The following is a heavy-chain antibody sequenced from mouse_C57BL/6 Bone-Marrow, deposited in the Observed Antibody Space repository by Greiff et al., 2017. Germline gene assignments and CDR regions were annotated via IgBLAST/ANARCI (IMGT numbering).Heavy chain of an antibody. CDR3: ERRGTYGNYAWFAY. CDR2: INPYNGGT. Sequence: EVKLLESGPVLVKPGASVKMSCTASGYTFTDYYMNWVQQSHGKSLEWIGVINPYNGGTCYNQKFKGQVTFSVDNSSSTDYMVLNRLTSEDSEVYYRERRGTYGNYAWFAYWGQGTMVTVSA. J-gene: IGHJ3*01. D-gene: IGHD2-1*01. V-gene: IGHV1-19*01. CDR1: GYTFTDYY.